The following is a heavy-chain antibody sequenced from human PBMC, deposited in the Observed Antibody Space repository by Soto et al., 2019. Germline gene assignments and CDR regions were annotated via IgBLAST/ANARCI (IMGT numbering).Heavy chain of an antibody. V-gene: IGHV1-46*01. Sequence: GASVKVSCKASGYTFTSYYMHWVRQAPGQGLEWMGIINPSGGSTSYAQKFQGRVTMTRDTSTSTVYMELSSLRSEDTAVYYCARDGRSSYSIGYFPLGYWGQGTLVTVSS. CDR1: GYTFTSYY. D-gene: IGHD3-22*01. CDR3: ARDGRSSYSIGYFPLGY. J-gene: IGHJ4*02. CDR2: INPSGGST.